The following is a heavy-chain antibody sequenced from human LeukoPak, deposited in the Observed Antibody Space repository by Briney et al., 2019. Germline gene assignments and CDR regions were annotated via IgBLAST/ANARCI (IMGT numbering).Heavy chain of an antibody. V-gene: IGHV3-72*01. CDR3: ARDILGMDV. CDR1: GFTFSSYS. J-gene: IGHJ6*02. Sequence: GGSLRLSCAASGFTFSSYSRNWVRQAPGKGLAWVGRSRNRGNNHVKEYAASLQDTFPISRDDSTNTLYLQMNSLKAEDTAVYYCARDILGMDVWGQGTTVIVSS. CDR2: SRNRGNNHVK.